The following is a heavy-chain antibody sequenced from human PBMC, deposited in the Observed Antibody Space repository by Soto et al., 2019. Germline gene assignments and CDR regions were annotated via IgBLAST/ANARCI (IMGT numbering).Heavy chain of an antibody. Sequence: GESLKISCKGSGYSFTSYWISWVRQMPGKGLEWMGRIDPSDSYTNYSPSFQGHVTISADKSISTAYLQWSSLKASDTAMYYCARWDGDDIVVVVAARPSYGMDVWGQGTTVTVS. CDR3: ARWDGDDIVVVVAARPSYGMDV. J-gene: IGHJ6*02. V-gene: IGHV5-10-1*01. CDR2: IDPSDSYT. D-gene: IGHD2-15*01. CDR1: GYSFTSYW.